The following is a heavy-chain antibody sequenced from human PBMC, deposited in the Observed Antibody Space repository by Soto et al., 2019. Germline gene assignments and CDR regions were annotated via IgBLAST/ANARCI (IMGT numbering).Heavy chain of an antibody. D-gene: IGHD3-22*01. Sequence: SETLSLTCTVSGGSISSYYWSWIRQPPGKGLEWIGYIYYSGSTNYNPSLKSRVTISVDTSKNQFSLKLSSVTAADTAVYYCARANYYDPSGYFDYWGQGTLVTVSS. J-gene: IGHJ4*02. CDR1: GGSISSYY. CDR2: IYYSGST. V-gene: IGHV4-59*01. CDR3: ARANYYDPSGYFDY.